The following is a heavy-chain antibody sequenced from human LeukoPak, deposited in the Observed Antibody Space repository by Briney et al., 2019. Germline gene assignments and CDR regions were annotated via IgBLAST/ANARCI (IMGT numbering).Heavy chain of an antibody. J-gene: IGHJ6*03. Sequence: GGSLRLSCAASGFTVSSNYMSWVRQAPGKGLEWVSVIYSGGSTYYANSVKGRFTISRDNSKNTLYLQMNSLRAEDTAVYYCARAGNAGWWSPRSEPYYYYYYMDVWGKGTTVTISS. V-gene: IGHV3-66*01. CDR2: IYSGGST. CDR3: ARAGNAGWWSPRSEPYYYYYYMDV. D-gene: IGHD2-15*01. CDR1: GFTVSSNY.